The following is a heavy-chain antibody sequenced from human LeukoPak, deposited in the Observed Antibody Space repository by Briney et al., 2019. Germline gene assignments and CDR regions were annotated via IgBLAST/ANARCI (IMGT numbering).Heavy chain of an antibody. CDR2: IWYDGSNK. J-gene: IGHJ4*02. CDR3: ARALGDGYNAPFDY. Sequence: GGSLRLSCAASGFTFSSYGMHWVRQAPGKGLEWVAVIWYDGSNKYYADSVKGRFTISRDNSKSTLYLQMNSLRAEDTAVYYCARALGDGYNAPFDYWGQGTLVTDSS. CDR1: GFTFSSYG. D-gene: IGHD5-24*01. V-gene: IGHV3-33*08.